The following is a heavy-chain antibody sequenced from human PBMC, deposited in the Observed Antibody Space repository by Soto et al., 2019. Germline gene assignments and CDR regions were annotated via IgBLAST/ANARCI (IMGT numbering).Heavy chain of an antibody. Sequence: SETLSLTCAVSGGSISSGDYYWSWIRQPPGKGLEWIGYIYYSGITNYNPSLKSRVTISVDTSKNQFSLKLSSVTAADTAVYYCARYKSNYYYGMDVWGQGTTVTVSS. CDR2: IYYSGIT. D-gene: IGHD1-20*01. J-gene: IGHJ6*02. V-gene: IGHV4-61*08. CDR3: ARYKSNYYYGMDV. CDR1: GGSISSGDYY.